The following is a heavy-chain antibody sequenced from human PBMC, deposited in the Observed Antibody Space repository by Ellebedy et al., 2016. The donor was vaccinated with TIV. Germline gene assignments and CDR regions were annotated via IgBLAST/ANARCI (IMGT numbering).Heavy chain of an antibody. CDR2: ISYDGSNK. D-gene: IGHD1-26*01. CDR3: ARDTSGSYYEYYFDY. V-gene: IGHV3-30*01. Sequence: GESLKISCAASGFTFSSYAMHWVRQAPGKGLEWVAVISYDGSNKYYADSVKGRFTISRDNSKNTLYLQMNSLRAEDTAVYYCARDTSGSYYEYYFDYWGQGTLVTVSS. CDR1: GFTFSSYA. J-gene: IGHJ4*02.